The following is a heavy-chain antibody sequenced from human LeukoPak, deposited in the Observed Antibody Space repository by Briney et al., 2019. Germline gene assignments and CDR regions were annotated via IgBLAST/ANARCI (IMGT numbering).Heavy chain of an antibody. D-gene: IGHD1-26*01. Sequence: VASVKVSCKASGGAFSSYAINWVRQAPGQGLEWMGRIIPMFGTVNYEQKFQGRVTIIADKFTSTAYMELSSLRFEDTAMYYCARDQKVGATPYFGMDVWGQGTTVTVSS. J-gene: IGHJ6*02. CDR2: IIPMFGTV. CDR3: ARDQKVGATPYFGMDV. CDR1: GGAFSSYA. V-gene: IGHV1-69*06.